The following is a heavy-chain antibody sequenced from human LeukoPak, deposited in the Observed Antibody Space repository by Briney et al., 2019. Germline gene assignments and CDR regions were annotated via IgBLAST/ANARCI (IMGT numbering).Heavy chain of an antibody. D-gene: IGHD1-20*01. V-gene: IGHV4-39*01. CDR3: SNWNDLSVTSGP. CDR2: IYYSGST. J-gene: IGHJ5*02. CDR1: GASITRSSNY. Sequence: SETLSLTCTVSGASITRSSNYWAWIRQPPGKGLEWIGSIYYSGSTYYNPSLKSRVTISVDTSKNQFSLKLSSVTAADTAVYYCSNWNDLSVTSGPWGQGTLVTISS.